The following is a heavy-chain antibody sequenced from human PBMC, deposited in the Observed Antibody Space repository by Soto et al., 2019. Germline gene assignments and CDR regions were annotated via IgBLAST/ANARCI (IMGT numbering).Heavy chain of an antibody. D-gene: IGHD3-10*01. CDR3: ARKGITMVRGVIGPNNWFDP. J-gene: IGHJ5*02. V-gene: IGHV4-30-2*01. Sequence: QLQLQESGSGLVKPSQTLSLTCAVSGGSISSGGYSWSWIRQPPGKGLEWIGYIYHSGSTYYNPSLKSRVTISVDRSKNQFSLKLSSVTAADTAVYYCARKGITMVRGVIGPNNWFDPWGQGTLVTVSS. CDR1: GGSISSGGYS. CDR2: IYHSGST.